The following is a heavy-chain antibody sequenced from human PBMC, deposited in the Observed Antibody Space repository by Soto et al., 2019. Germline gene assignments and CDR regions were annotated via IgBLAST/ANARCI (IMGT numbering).Heavy chain of an antibody. CDR1: GFNLSNSW. CDR2: IRSKAHGGTT. J-gene: IGHJ4*02. Sequence: PGGSLSLSCVGSGFNLSNSWMSWVRQAPGKGLEWVALIRSKAHGGTTDYAAPVKDRFTISRDDSKNTLYLKMSSLKTEDTAVYYCSTGLCLNYPWGQGTLVNSPQ. CDR3: STGLCLNYP. V-gene: IGHV3-15*01. D-gene: IGHD3-10*01.